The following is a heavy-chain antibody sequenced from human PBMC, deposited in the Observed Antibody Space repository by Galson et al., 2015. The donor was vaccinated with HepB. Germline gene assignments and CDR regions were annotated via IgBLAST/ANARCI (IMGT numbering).Heavy chain of an antibody. CDR2: VSSSGRTI. D-gene: IGHD1-26*01. V-gene: IGHV3-48*02. Sequence: SLRLSCAASGFTFSRYTMNWVRQAPGKGLEWVSYVSSSGRTIYYADSVKGRFTISRDNAKNSLYLQMDSLGDGDAAVYYCARERVGATDVFDYWGQGTVVTVSS. CDR3: ARERVGATDVFDY. CDR1: GFTFSRYT. J-gene: IGHJ4*02.